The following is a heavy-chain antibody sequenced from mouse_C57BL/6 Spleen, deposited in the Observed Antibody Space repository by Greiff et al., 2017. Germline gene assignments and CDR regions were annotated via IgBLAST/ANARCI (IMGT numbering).Heavy chain of an antibody. CDR2: ISGGGSYT. J-gene: IGHJ2*01. Sequence: EVQLVESVGDLVKPGGSLKLSCAASGFTFSSYGMSWVRQTPDKRLEWVATISGGGSYTYYPDSVKGRYTISRDNAKNTLDLQMSSLKSEDTAMYYCARHDRYYGSYYIDYWGQGTTLTVSS. CDR1: GFTFSSYG. V-gene: IGHV5-6*01. D-gene: IGHD2-1*01. CDR3: ARHDRYYGSYYIDY.